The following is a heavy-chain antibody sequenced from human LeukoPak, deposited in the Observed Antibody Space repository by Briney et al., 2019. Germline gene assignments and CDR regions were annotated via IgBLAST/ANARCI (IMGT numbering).Heavy chain of an antibody. Sequence: GGSLRLSCAASGFTFSSYWMHWVRQAPGKGLVWVSRINSDGSSTSYADSVKGRFTISRDNAKNTLYLQMNSLRAEDTAVYYCARARIAAAGVLDAFDIWGQGTMFTVSS. CDR1: GFTFSSYW. D-gene: IGHD6-13*01. V-gene: IGHV3-74*01. CDR2: INSDGSST. J-gene: IGHJ3*02. CDR3: ARARIAAAGVLDAFDI.